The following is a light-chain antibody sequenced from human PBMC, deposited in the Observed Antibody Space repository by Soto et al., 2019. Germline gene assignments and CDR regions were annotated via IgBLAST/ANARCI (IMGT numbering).Light chain of an antibody. Sequence: QSVLTQPPSASGTPGQRVTISCSGGSSNIGRDYVYWFQQLPGTAPKLLIYTNNQRPSVVPDRFSGSKSGTSASLAISGLRYEDEADYCCAAWDDSLSAWVFGGGTKLTVL. J-gene: IGLJ3*02. CDR3: AAWDDSLSAWV. CDR1: SSNIGRDY. V-gene: IGLV1-47*02. CDR2: TNN.